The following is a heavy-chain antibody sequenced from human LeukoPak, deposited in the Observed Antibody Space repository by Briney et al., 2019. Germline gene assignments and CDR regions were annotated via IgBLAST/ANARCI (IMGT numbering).Heavy chain of an antibody. CDR3: AGSDYYDSSGYYGLRGFDY. CDR1: GGSFSGYY. V-gene: IGHV4-34*01. CDR2: IKHSGST. D-gene: IGHD3-22*01. J-gene: IGHJ4*02. Sequence: SETLSLTCAVYGGSFSGYYWGWIRQPPGKGLGWIGGIKHSGSTNYNPSLKSRVTISVDTSKNQFSLKLSSVTAADTAVYYCAGSDYYDSSGYYGLRGFDYWGQGTLVTVSS.